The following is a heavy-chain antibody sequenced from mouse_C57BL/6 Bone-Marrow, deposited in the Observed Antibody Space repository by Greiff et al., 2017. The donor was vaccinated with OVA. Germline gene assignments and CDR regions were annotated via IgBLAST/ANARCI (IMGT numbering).Heavy chain of an antibody. V-gene: IGHV3-8*01. CDR1: GYSITSDY. D-gene: IGHD2-5*01. Sequence: EVKLMESGPGLAKPSQTLSLTCSVTGYSITSDYWNWIRKFPGNKLEYMGYINYSGSTYYNPSLKSRISITLDTSKNQYYLQLKSVTTEDTATYYCARGAYSNHGGFAYWGQGTLVTVSA. CDR2: INYSGST. J-gene: IGHJ3*01. CDR3: ARGAYSNHGGFAY.